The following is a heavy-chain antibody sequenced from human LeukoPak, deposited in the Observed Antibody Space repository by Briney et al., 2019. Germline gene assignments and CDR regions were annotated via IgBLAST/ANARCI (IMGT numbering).Heavy chain of an antibody. D-gene: IGHD2-2*01. J-gene: IGHJ2*01. CDR3: ARDYCSSTSCHPAPFDL. CDR1: GYTFTSYG. V-gene: IGHV1-18*01. Sequence: ASVKVSCKASGYTFTSYGISWVRQAPGQGLEWMGWISAYNGNTNYAQKLQGRVTMTTDTSTSTAYMELRSLRSDDTAVYYCARDYCSSTSCHPAPFDLWGRGTLVTVSS. CDR2: ISAYNGNT.